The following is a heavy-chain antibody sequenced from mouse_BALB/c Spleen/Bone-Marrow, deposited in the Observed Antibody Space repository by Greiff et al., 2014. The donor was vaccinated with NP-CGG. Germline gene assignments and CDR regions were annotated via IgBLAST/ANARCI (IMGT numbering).Heavy chain of an antibody. CDR3: ARFPMDY. Sequence: EVQLVESGGGLVQPGGSLRLSCTTSGFTFTDYYIRWVRQPPGKALEWLAFIRNKAYGYTTEYSASVRGRFTISRDNSQSILYLQMNTLRAEDSATYYCARFPMDYWGQGTSVTVS. CDR1: GFTFTDYY. J-gene: IGHJ4*01. V-gene: IGHV7-3*02. CDR2: IRNKAYGYTT.